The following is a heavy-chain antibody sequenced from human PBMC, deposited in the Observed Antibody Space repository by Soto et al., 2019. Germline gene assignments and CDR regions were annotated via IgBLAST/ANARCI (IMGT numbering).Heavy chain of an antibody. J-gene: IGHJ4*02. CDR1: GFTFYNYA. V-gene: IGHV3-23*01. CDR2: ITGSGSDT. D-gene: IGHD2-2*01. CDR3: AKLGSSSWSPHYYFDY. Sequence: HPGGSLRLSCAASGFTFYNYAMGWVRQAPGKGLEWVSAITGSGSDTYYVDSVKGRFTISRDNSENTLYLQMNSLRAEDTAIYYCAKLGSSSWSPHYYFDYWGQGTLVTVSS.